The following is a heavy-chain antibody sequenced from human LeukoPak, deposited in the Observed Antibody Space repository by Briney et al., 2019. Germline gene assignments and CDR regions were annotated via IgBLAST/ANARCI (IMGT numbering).Heavy chain of an antibody. CDR2: IYPGDSDT. Sequence: GESLKISCKGSGYSFTSCWIGWVRQMPGKGLEWMVIIYPGDSDTRYSPSFQGQVTISADKSISTAYLQWSSLKASDTAMYYCARGGTTPLLRYFDWLLSFDPWGQGTLVTVSS. D-gene: IGHD3-9*01. CDR1: GYSFTSCW. CDR3: ARGGTTPLLRYFDWLLSFDP. J-gene: IGHJ5*02. V-gene: IGHV5-51*01.